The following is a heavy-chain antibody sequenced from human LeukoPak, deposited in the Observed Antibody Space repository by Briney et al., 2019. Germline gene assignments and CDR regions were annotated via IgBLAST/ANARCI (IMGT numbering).Heavy chain of an antibody. CDR2: ISPSGSTI. CDR1: GFSFSDYY. D-gene: IGHD2-8*01. CDR3: ARAGRGFTYGYSDS. J-gene: IGHJ4*02. Sequence: GGSLRLSCKASGFSFSDYYMTWIRQAPGKGLEWVSYISPSGSTIRNADSVKGRFTISRDNTRNSLYLQMSSLRADDTAVYYCARAGRGFTYGYSDSWGQGTLVTVSS. V-gene: IGHV3-11*01.